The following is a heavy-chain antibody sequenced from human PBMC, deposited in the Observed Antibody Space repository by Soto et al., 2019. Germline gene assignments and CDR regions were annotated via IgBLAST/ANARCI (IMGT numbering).Heavy chain of an antibody. CDR2: INSDGSST. V-gene: IGHV3-74*01. CDR1: GFTFSSYS. Sequence: GGSLRLSCAASGFTFSSYSMNWVRQAPGKGLEWVSSINSDGSSTSYADSVKGRFTISRDNAKNTLYLQMNSLRAEDTAVYYCARDLGKSGYSSNWFDPWGQGTLVTVSS. CDR3: ARDLGKSGYSSNWFDP. J-gene: IGHJ5*02. D-gene: IGHD5-18*01.